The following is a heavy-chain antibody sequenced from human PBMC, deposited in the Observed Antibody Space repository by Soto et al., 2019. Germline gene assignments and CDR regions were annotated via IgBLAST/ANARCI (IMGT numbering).Heavy chain of an antibody. CDR3: TKDQASGQGSFDS. V-gene: IGHV3-30*18. CDR1: GFTFNIYG. CDR2: ISYDGSNQ. J-gene: IGHJ4*02. Sequence: LRLSCAASGFTFNIYGMHWVRQAPDKGLEWVALISYDGSNQYYADSVKGRFTTSRDNSKNTLFLQMNSLRADDTAVYYCTKDQASGQGSFDSWGQGTLVTVSS.